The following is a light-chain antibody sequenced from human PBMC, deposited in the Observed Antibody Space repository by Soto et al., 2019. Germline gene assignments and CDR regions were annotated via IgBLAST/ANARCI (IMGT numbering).Light chain of an antibody. J-gene: IGKJ2*01. CDR2: GAS. CDR3: QPYNTWPPP. Sequence: EMVMTQSPATLSVSPGERAIVSCRATQSLSSDLAWYQQRPGQAPRLLIFGASTRATGIPARFGGSGSGTESNLPVSSLQSEDFEIYYSQPYNTWPPPFGQGNKLAIK. V-gene: IGKV3-15*01. CDR1: QSLSSD.